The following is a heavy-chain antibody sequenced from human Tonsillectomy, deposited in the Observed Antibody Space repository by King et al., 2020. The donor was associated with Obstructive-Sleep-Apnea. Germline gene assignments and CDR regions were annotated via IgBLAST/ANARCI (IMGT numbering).Heavy chain of an antibody. CDR3: ASTGRVDTSAYYSRLDY. V-gene: IGHV3-23*04. D-gene: IGHD3-22*01. CDR1: GFTFSSYS. Sequence: VQLVESGGGLVQPGGSLRLSCAASGFTFSSYSMSWVRQAPGKGLGGLGGVSAISGSGGSTYFAGSVKGRFTISRDNSKNKLYLQMNSLRAEDTAVYYCASTGRVDTSAYYSRLDYWGQGTLVTVSS. CDR2: ISGSGGST. J-gene: IGHJ4*02.